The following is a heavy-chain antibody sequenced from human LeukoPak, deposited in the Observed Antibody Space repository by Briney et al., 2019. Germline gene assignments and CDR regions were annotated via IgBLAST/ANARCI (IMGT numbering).Heavy chain of an antibody. Sequence: PGGSLRLSCAASGFTFSSYWMSWVRQAPGKGLEWVANIKHDGSEKYYVDSVKGRFTISRDNAKNSLYLQMNSLRAEDTAVYYCARVISGYSSSWYGGWFDPWGQGTLVTVSS. J-gene: IGHJ5*02. CDR2: IKHDGSEK. CDR1: GFTFSSYW. V-gene: IGHV3-7*03. CDR3: ARVISGYSSSWYGGWFDP. D-gene: IGHD6-13*01.